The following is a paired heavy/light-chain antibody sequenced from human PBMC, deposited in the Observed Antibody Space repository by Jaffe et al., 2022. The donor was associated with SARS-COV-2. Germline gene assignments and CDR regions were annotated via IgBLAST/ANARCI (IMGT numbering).Heavy chain of an antibody. Sequence: QVQLVQSGSELKKPGASVKVSCKASGYTFTSYAMNWVRQAPGQGLEWMGWINTNTGNPTYAQGFTGRFVFSLDTSVSTAYLQISSLKAEDTAVYYCARDRKIGLSPVAVAGTPGLGYWGQGTLVTVSS. CDR3: ARDRKIGLSPVAVAGTPGLGY. V-gene: IGHV7-4-1*02. CDR2: INTNTGNP. D-gene: IGHD6-19*01. J-gene: IGHJ4*02. CDR1: GYTFTSYA.
Light chain of an antibody. Sequence: SYELTQPPSVSVSPGQTASITCSGDKLGDKYACWYQQKPGQSPVLVIYQDSKRPSGIPERFSGSNSGNTATLTISGTQAMDEADYYCQAWDSSTAAYVFGTGTKVTVL. CDR2: QDS. CDR1: KLGDKY. J-gene: IGLJ1*01. CDR3: QAWDSSTAAYV. V-gene: IGLV3-1*01.